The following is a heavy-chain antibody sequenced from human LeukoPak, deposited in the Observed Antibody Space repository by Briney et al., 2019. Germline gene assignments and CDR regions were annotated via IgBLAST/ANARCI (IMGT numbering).Heavy chain of an antibody. V-gene: IGHV3-53*01. CDR1: GFTVSSNY. Sequence: HPGRSLRLSCAASGFTVSSNYITWVRQAPGKGLEWVSAIYSGGTTYYADSVKGRFTISRDNSKNTLYLQMNSLRAEDTAVYYCARAVATVHYFYMDVWGKGTTVTISS. J-gene: IGHJ6*03. CDR2: IYSGGTT. CDR3: ARAVATVHYFYMDV. D-gene: IGHD5-12*01.